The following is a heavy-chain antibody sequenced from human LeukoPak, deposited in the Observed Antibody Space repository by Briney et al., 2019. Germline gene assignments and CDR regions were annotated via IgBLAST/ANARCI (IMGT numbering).Heavy chain of an antibody. CDR2: ISGSGGNT. D-gene: IGHD3-3*02. CDR3: AKAAFSRTSYFDY. CDR1: GFTFSTYT. V-gene: IGHV3-23*01. J-gene: IGHJ4*02. Sequence: PGGSLRLSCAASGFTFSTYTMSWVRQAPGKGLEWVSAISGSGGNTYYADSVKGRFTISRDNSKNTLYLQMDSLRADDAAVYYCAKAAFSRTSYFDYWGQGTPVTASS.